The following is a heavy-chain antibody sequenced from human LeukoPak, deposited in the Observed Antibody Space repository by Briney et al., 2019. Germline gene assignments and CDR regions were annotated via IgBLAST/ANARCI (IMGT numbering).Heavy chain of an antibody. D-gene: IGHD6-13*01. J-gene: IGHJ6*04. Sequence: PGASLRLSCAASGFTFSMYAMSWVRQAPGKGLEWVSGISDSGGKTYYADSVKGRFTISRDNSKNTLYLQMNSLRVEDTAVYYCARERVYDYYYYDMDVWGKGTTVTVSS. CDR3: ARERVYDYYYYDMDV. CDR2: ISDSGGKT. CDR1: GFTFSMYA. V-gene: IGHV3-23*01.